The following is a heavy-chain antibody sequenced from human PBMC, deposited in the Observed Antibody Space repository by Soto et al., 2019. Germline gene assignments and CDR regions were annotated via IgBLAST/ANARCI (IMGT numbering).Heavy chain of an antibody. V-gene: IGHV4-59*01. CDR1: GGSISSYY. CDR3: ARRRRAAAGFFDY. D-gene: IGHD6-13*01. Sequence: TSETLSLTCTVSGGSISSYYWSWIRQPPGKGLEWIGYIYYSGSTNYNPSLKSRVTISVDTSKNQFSLKLSSVTAADTAVYYCARRRRAAAGFFDYWGQGTLVTVSS. J-gene: IGHJ4*02. CDR2: IYYSGST.